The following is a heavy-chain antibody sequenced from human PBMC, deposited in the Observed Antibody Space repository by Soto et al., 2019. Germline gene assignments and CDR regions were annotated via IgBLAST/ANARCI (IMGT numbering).Heavy chain of an antibody. J-gene: IGHJ5*02. V-gene: IGHV3-9*01. CDR2: LTWNSGSK. D-gene: IGHD6-19*01. CDR3: ANSGPGYRSGRFNWFDP. CDR1: GLTFDDYA. Sequence: GGSLRLSCAASGLTFDDYARHWVRQAPGKDLANCSGLTWNSGSKGHTDSVKGRLTRPTDSAKDSLYRPLNSLGAEDTALYYCANSGPGYRSGRFNWFDPWGQGTLVTISS.